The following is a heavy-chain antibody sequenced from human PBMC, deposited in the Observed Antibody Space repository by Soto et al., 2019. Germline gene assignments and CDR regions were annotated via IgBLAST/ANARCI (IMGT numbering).Heavy chain of an antibody. V-gene: IGHV4-59*01. Sequence: QVQLQESGPGLVQPSETLSLTCTVSDGSISTYFWTWIRQPPVKGLEWIGHIYHSGTADYNPSLKSRVAMSVDTSKNQFSLNLTSVTAAYTATYYCARGKYCSGGSCERFDPWGQGALVTVSS. CDR1: DGSISTYF. CDR3: ARGKYCSGGSCERFDP. D-gene: IGHD2-15*01. J-gene: IGHJ5*02. CDR2: IYHSGTA.